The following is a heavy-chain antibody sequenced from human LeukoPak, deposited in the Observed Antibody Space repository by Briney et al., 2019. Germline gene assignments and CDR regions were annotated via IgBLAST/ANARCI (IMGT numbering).Heavy chain of an antibody. J-gene: IGHJ3*02. Sequence: ASVKVSCKASGYTFTGYYMHWVRQAPGQGLEWMGWINPNSGGTNYAQKFQGRVTMTRDTSISTAYMELSRLRSDDTAVYYCARGYSSSWYSGAFDIWGQGTMVTVSS. CDR1: GYTFTGYY. D-gene: IGHD6-13*01. CDR2: INPNSGGT. CDR3: ARGYSSSWYSGAFDI. V-gene: IGHV1-2*02.